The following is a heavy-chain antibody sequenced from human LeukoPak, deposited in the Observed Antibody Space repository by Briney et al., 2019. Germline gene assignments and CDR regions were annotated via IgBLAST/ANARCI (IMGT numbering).Heavy chain of an antibody. CDR1: GFTVSSNY. D-gene: IGHD6-13*01. CDR2: IYSGGST. Sequence: GGSLRLSCAASGFTVSSNYMSWVRQAPGKGLEWVSVIYSGGSTYYADSVKGRFTISRDNAKNSLYLQMNSLRAEDTAVYYCAKRGSWLYYFDYWGQGTLVTVSS. V-gene: IGHV3-53*01. CDR3: AKRGSWLYYFDY. J-gene: IGHJ4*02.